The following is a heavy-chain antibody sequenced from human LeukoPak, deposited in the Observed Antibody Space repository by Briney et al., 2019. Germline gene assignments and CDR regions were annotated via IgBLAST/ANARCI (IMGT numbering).Heavy chain of an antibody. V-gene: IGHV3-7*03. CDR3: ARVEGP. Sequence: GGSLRLSCAASGFTFSSYSMNWVRQAPGKGLEWVANIKQDGSQKYYVDSVKGRFTISRDNAKNSLYLQMNSLRAEDTAVYYCARVEGPWGQGTLVTVSS. CDR2: IKQDGSQK. J-gene: IGHJ4*02. CDR1: GFTFSSYS.